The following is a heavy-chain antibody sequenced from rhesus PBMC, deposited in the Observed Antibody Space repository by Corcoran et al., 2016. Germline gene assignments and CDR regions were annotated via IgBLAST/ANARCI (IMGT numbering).Heavy chain of an antibody. V-gene: IGHV4-122*02. Sequence: QLQLQESGPGLVKPSETLSLTCAVSGYSISSGYGWSWIRQPPGKGLEWIGYISFSGRTSYNPSLKSRVTISRDTSKNQFSLKLSSVTAADTAVYYCARDGDYYSGRPLGALDSWGQGVVVTVSS. J-gene: IGHJ6*01. CDR2: ISFSGRT. D-gene: IGHD3-16*01. CDR1: GYSISSGYG. CDR3: ARDGDYYSGRPLGALDS.